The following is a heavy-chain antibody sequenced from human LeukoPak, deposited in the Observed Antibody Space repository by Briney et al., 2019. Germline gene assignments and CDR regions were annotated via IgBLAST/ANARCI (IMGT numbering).Heavy chain of an antibody. CDR2: IRYGGSNK. CDR1: GFTFSSYC. CDR3: AKDRGQGGSRFDY. Sequence: GSLRISCAASGFTFSSYCMDWVRQVPGKGLEWVGFIRYGGSNKYYADSVKGRFTISRDNSKNKLYLQMNSLRAEDTAVYYCAKDRGQGGSRFDYWGQGTLVTVSS. J-gene: IGHJ4*02. D-gene: IGHD3-10*01. V-gene: IGHV3-30*02.